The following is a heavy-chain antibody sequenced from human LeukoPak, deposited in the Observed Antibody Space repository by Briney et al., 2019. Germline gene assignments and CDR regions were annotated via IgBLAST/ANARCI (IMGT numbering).Heavy chain of an antibody. J-gene: IGHJ3*02. V-gene: IGHV3-7*01. CDR1: GFTFSIYW. D-gene: IGHD6-13*01. Sequence: GGSLRLSCAASGFTFSIYWMSWVRLAPGKGLEWVANIKQDGREKYYVDSVKGRFTISRDNAKNSLYLQMNSLRAEDTAVYYCARAPGYSSPFGAFDIWGQGTMVTVSS. CDR2: IKQDGREK. CDR3: ARAPGYSSPFGAFDI.